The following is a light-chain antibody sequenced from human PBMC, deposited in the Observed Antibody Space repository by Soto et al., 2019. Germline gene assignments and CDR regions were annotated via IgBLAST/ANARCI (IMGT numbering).Light chain of an antibody. CDR3: QQRQNWPPLT. CDR1: QSVNTY. V-gene: IGKV3-11*01. Sequence: VLTQSPATLSLSPGERATLSCRASQSVNTYLAWYHQRPGQAPRLLIYDASNRAAGIPARFSGSGSGTDFTLTISSLEPEDFAVYYCQQRQNWPPLTFGGGSVVEIK. J-gene: IGKJ4*01. CDR2: DAS.